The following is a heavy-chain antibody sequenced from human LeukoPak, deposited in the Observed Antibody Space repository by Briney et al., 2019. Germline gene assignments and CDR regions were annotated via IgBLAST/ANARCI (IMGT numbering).Heavy chain of an antibody. CDR3: ATSGLRPIYYYYGMDV. Sequence: SETLSLTCTVSGGSISSGSYYWGWVRQPAGKGLEWIGRIYTSGSTNYNPSRKSRVTISVDTSKNHFSLKLSSVTAADTAVYYCATSGLRPIYYYYGMDVWGQGTTVTVSS. D-gene: IGHD5-12*01. CDR1: GGSISSGSYY. CDR2: IYTSGST. V-gene: IGHV4-61*02. J-gene: IGHJ6*02.